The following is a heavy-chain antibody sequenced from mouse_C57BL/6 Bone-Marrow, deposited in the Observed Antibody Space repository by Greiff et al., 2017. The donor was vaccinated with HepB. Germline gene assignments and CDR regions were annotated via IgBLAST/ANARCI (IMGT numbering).Heavy chain of an antibody. Sequence: QVQLQQSGAELARPGASVKLSCKASGYTFTSYGISWVKQRTGQGLEWIGEIYPRSGNTYYNEKFKGKATLTADKSSSTAYMELRSLTSEVSAVYFSARCVYDAWLAYWGQGTLVTVSA. V-gene: IGHV1-81*01. CDR3: ARCVYDAWLAY. CDR1: GYTFTSYG. CDR2: IYPRSGNT. J-gene: IGHJ3*01. D-gene: IGHD2-3*01.